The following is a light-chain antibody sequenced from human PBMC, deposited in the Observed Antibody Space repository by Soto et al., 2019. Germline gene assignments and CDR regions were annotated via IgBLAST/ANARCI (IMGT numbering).Light chain of an antibody. J-gene: IGKJ5*01. CDR2: AAS. V-gene: IGKV3-20*01. Sequence: EIVMTQSPATLSVSPGERATLSCRASQSVSGDYIAWYQQKSGQAPRLLIYAASRRATGIPDRFSGGGSGTDFTLTISRLEPEDIAVFYCQQYAESPITFGQGTRLEIK. CDR3: QQYAESPIT. CDR1: QSVSGDY.